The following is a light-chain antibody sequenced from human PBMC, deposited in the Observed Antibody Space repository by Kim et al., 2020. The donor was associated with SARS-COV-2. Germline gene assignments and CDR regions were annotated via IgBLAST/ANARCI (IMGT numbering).Light chain of an antibody. CDR1: RSDVGGYNY. CDR3: SSFASSTSYV. J-gene: IGLJ1*01. V-gene: IGLV2-14*03. CDR2: DVH. Sequence: HSITISGTGTRSDVGGYNYVAWYQQHPGKAPKLIIYDVHNRPSGVSDRFSGSKSGNTASLTISGLQAEDEADYYCSSFASSTSYVFGTGTKVTVL.